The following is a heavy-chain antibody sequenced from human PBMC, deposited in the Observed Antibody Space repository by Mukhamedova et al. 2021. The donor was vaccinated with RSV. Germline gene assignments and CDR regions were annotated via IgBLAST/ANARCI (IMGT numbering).Heavy chain of an antibody. D-gene: IGHD6-19*01. Sequence: SSGINAEYMGRQPPGKGLEWIGSVYYSGSTNYTPSLKGRATMSVDTSKNQFSLKLSSVTAADTAVYYCARGGPRSYTSGDFDYWGQGTLVTVSS. J-gene: IGHJ4*02. CDR2: VYYSGST. V-gene: IGHV4-61*01. CDR1: SSGINA. CDR3: ARGGPRSYTSGDFDY.